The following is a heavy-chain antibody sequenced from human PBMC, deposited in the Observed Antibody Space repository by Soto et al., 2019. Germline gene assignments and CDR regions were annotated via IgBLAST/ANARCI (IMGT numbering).Heavy chain of an antibody. J-gene: IGHJ6*02. Sequence: LRLSCAASGFTFSSYAMHWVRQAPGKGLEWVAVISYDGSNKYYADSVKGRFTISRDNSKNTLYLQMNSLRAEDTAVYYCARSLYYDFWSGYYWGGYYYGMDVWGQGTTVTVSS. D-gene: IGHD3-3*01. CDR1: GFTFSSYA. CDR3: ARSLYYDFWSGYYWGGYYYGMDV. CDR2: ISYDGSNK. V-gene: IGHV3-30-3*01.